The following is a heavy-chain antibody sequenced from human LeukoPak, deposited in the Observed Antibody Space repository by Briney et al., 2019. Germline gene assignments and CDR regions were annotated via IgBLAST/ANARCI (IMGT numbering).Heavy chain of an antibody. J-gene: IGHJ4*02. V-gene: IGHV3-23*01. Sequence: GGSLRLSCVASGFTFSNYAMSWVRQAPGKGLEWVSAISGSGGSTYYADSVKGRFTISRDNSKNTLYLQMNSLRAEDTAVYYCAKNRGTTSSALVYWGQGTLVTVSS. CDR1: GFTFSNYA. CDR3: AKNRGTTSSALVY. D-gene: IGHD2-2*01. CDR2: ISGSGGST.